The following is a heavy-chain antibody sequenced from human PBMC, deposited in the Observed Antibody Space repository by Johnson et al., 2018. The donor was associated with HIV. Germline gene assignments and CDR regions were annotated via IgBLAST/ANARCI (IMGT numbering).Heavy chain of an antibody. J-gene: IGHJ3*02. CDR3: RVVGDAFDI. CDR2: ISYDGSKK. CDR1: GFTFSGYP. D-gene: IGHD2-15*01. V-gene: IGHV3-30*04. Sequence: QVQLVESGGGVVQPGRSLRLSCAASGFTFSGYPMHWVRQAPGKGLEWVAVISYDGSKKYYADSVKGRFTISRDNSKNTLYLQMNSLRVEDTAVYYVRVVGDAFDIWGQGTMVTVSS.